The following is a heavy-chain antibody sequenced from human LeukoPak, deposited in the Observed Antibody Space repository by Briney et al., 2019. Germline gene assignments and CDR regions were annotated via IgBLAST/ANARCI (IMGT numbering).Heavy chain of an antibody. CDR3: ARVGAYAAVNW. CDR1: GFTFSSYE. D-gene: IGHD1-20*01. Sequence: GGSLRLSCAASGFTFSSYEMNWVRQAPGKGLEWVSYISSSGSTIYYADSVKGRFTISRDNAKNSLYLQMTSLRAEDTAVYYCARVGAYAAVNWWGQGTLVTVSS. V-gene: IGHV3-48*03. J-gene: IGHJ4*02. CDR2: ISSSGSTI.